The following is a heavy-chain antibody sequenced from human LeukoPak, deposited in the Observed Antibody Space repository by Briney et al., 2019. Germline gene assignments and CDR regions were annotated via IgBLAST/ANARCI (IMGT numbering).Heavy chain of an antibody. CDR1: GGSISSISYH. J-gene: IGHJ4*02. Sequence: SETLSLTCTISGGSISSISYHWGWIRQPPGKGLEWIGSIYYTGSTYYNPSLKSRVTVSVDTSKNQFSLNLRSVTAADTAVYYCARSYSGIPYYFDYWGQGTLVTVSS. CDR2: IYYTGST. V-gene: IGHV4-39*07. D-gene: IGHD1-26*01. CDR3: ARSYSGIPYYFDY.